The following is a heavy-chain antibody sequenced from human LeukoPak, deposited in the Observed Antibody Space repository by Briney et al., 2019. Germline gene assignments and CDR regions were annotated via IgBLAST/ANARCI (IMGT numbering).Heavy chain of an antibody. V-gene: IGHV3-48*01. CDR2: IGGSSSPM. J-gene: IGHJ4*02. CDR3: ARSSGYPYFDY. Sequence: GGSLRPSCAASGFTFSSYAMSWGRPAPGKGLGWLSYIGGSSSPMYYADSVKGRFTISRDNAKNSLYLQMNSLRVEDTAVYYCARSSGYPYFDYWGQGTLVTVSS. D-gene: IGHD3-22*01. CDR1: GFTFSSYA.